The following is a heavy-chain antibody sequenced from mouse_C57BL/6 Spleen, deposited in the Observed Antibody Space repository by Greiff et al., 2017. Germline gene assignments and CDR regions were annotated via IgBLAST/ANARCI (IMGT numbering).Heavy chain of an antibody. J-gene: IGHJ2*01. V-gene: IGHV1-7*01. CDR3: AREEDYGSNYFDY. D-gene: IGHD1-1*01. CDR2: INPSSGYT. Sequence: VQLQQPGAELAKPGASGKRSCKASGYTFTSYWWHWVKQRPGQGLEWIGYINPSSGYTKYNQKFKDKATLTAEKSSSTAYVQLSSLTYEDSAVYDCAREEDYGSNYFDYWGQGTTLTVSS. CDR1: GYTFTSYW.